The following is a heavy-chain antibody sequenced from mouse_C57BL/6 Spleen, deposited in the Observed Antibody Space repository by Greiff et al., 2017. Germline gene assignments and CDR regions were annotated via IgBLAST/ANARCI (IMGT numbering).Heavy chain of an antibody. J-gene: IGHJ4*01. CDR1: GFTFSNYW. Sequence: EVQGVESGGGLVQPGGSMKLSCVASGFTFSNYWMNWVRQSPEKGLEWVAQIRLKSDNYATHYAESVKGRFTISRDDSKSSVYLQMNNLRAEDTGIYYCTGSTVVAYYAMDFWGQGPSVSVSS. CDR3: TGSTVVAYYAMDF. V-gene: IGHV6-3*01. CDR2: IRLKSDNYAT. D-gene: IGHD1-1*01.